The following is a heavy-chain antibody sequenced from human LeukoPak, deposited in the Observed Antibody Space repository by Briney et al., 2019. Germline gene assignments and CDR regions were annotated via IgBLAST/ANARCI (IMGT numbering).Heavy chain of an antibody. CDR2: INPSGGNT. Sequence: ASVKVSCKASGYSFTRFYIHWVRQTPGQGLEWMGTINPSGGNTNYAQKFQGRVTMTRDMSTNTVYMSLSSLKSDDTAVYYCAREPDNSDNYGKFDTWGQGTLVTVSS. CDR1: GYSFTRFY. D-gene: IGHD3-3*01. CDR3: AREPDNSDNYGKFDT. J-gene: IGHJ4*02. V-gene: IGHV1-46*01.